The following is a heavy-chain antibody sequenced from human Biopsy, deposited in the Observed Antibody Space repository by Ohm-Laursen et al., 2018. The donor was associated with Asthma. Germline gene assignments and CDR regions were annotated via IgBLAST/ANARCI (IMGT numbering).Heavy chain of an antibody. V-gene: IGHV3-21*01. CDR3: SRDFTIGSGSPFHF. Sequence: SLRLSCAASGFDLREYTMNWVRQAPGKGLEWVASISSLSRYIYHATSLRGRFTISRDNAKRSLYLQMDSLRGDDTAVYYCSRDFTIGSGSPFHFWGRGPLVPLSS. J-gene: IGHJ1*01. D-gene: IGHD3-10*01. CDR2: ISSLSRYI. CDR1: GFDLREYT.